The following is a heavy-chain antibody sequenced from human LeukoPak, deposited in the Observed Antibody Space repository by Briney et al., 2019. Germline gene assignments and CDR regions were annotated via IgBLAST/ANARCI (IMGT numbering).Heavy chain of an antibody. Sequence: PSETLSLTCTVSGGSISSYYWSWIRQPPRKGLEWIGYIYYSGSTNSNPSLKSRVTISVDTSKNQFSLKLSSVTAADTAVYYCARVRSGDRGYCSSTSCLRYGMDVWGQGTTVTVSS. V-gene: IGHV4-59*01. CDR2: IYYSGST. CDR1: GGSISSYY. CDR3: ARVRSGDRGYCSSTSCLRYGMDV. J-gene: IGHJ6*02. D-gene: IGHD2-2*01.